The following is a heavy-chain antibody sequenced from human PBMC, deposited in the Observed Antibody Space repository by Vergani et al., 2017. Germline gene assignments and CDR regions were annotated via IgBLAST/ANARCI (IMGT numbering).Heavy chain of an antibody. Sequence: QVKLVQSGAEVKKPGASVKVSCKASGYTFTSYDINWVRPATGQGLEWMGWMNPNSGNTGYAHKLQGRVTMTRNTSISTAYMELSILRSEDTAVYYCAGGLATGIGGAKELWGQGTLVTVSS. CDR2: MNPNSGNT. CDR1: GYTFTSYD. J-gene: IGHJ4*02. D-gene: IGHD1-26*01. CDR3: AGGLATGIGGAKEL. V-gene: IGHV1-8*01.